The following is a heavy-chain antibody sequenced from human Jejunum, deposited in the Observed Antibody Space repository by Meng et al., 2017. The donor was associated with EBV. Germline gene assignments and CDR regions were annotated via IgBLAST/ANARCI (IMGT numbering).Heavy chain of an antibody. V-gene: IGHV2-5*02. D-gene: IGHD6-19*01. CDR1: GFSLTSPVG. J-gene: IGHJ4*02. CDR3: GHTVVAVSGNDF. CDR2: IYWDNET. Sequence: QITLKESGPTLVKPKETLTLTCSFSGFSLTSPVGVVWIRQAPGKALEWLAIIYWDNETTYRPSLRNRLTISKDTSKNQVFLTMTDMDPVDTGTYYCGHTVVAVSGNDFWGQGIRVTVSS.